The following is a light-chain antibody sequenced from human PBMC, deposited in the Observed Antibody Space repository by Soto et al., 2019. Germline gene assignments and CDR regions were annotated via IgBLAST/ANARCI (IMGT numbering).Light chain of an antibody. Sequence: DIVMTQSPDSLAVSLGERATINCKSSQSVLHSSNNKNYLAGYQQKPGQPPNLLIYWASTRESGVPDRFSGSGSGTDFTLTISSLQAEDVAVYYCQQYYNSPFTFGPGTKVDIK. CDR2: WAS. J-gene: IGKJ3*01. CDR3: QQYYNSPFT. CDR1: QSVLHSSNNKNY. V-gene: IGKV4-1*01.